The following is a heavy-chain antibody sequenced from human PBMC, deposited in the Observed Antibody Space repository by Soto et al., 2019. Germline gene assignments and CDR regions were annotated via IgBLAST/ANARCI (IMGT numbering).Heavy chain of an antibody. CDR2: IIPIFGTA. CDR1: GGTFSSYA. V-gene: IGHV1-69*13. D-gene: IGHD4-17*01. J-gene: IGHJ4*02. Sequence: SVKVSCKASGGTFSSYAISWVRQAPGQGLEWMGGIIPIFGTANYAQKFQSRVTITADESTSTAYMELSSLRSEDTAVYYCARGTTVVTLPDYWGQGTLVTVSS. CDR3: ARGTTVVTLPDY.